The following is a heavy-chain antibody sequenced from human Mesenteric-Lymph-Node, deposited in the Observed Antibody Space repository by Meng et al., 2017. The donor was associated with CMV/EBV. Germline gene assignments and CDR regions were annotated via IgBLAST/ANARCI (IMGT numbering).Heavy chain of an antibody. D-gene: IGHD2-2*02. CDR1: GASVSSGNYY. V-gene: IGHV4-61*01. CDR2: IFSSGST. Sequence: LALTCSVSGASVSSGNYYWNWIRQSPGKGLEWIGYIFSSGSTTYNPSLRSRVTISLDKSENQLSLRLTSLTPADTAVYYCARGLYFSWGQGTLVTVSS. J-gene: IGHJ5*02. CDR3: ARGLYFS.